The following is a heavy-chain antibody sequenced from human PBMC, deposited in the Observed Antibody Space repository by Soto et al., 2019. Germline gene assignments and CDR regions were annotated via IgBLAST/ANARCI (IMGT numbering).Heavy chain of an antibody. V-gene: IGHV1-46*01. D-gene: IGHD2-21*02. CDR1: GHTFTSYY. Sequence: GASVKVSCKASGHTFTSYYMHWVRQAPGQGLEWMGIINPSGGSTSYAQKFQGRVTMTRDTSTSTVYMELSSLRSEDTAVYYCARDAHIVVVTAIRALGYWGQGTLVTVSS. CDR2: INPSGGST. CDR3: ARDAHIVVVTAIRALGY. J-gene: IGHJ4*02.